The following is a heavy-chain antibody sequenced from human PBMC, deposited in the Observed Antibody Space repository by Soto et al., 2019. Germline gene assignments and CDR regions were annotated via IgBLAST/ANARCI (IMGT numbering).Heavy chain of an antibody. D-gene: IGHD2-2*01. V-gene: IGHV1-69*01. J-gene: IGHJ6*02. CDR1: GGTFGSYA. Sequence: QVQLVQSGAEVKKPGSSVKVSCKASGGTFGSYAISWVRQAPGQGLEWMGGIIPIPGTANDAQKFQGRVTIAADESTSTAYMGLSSLRSEDTAVYYCARSQGSSTSLEIYYYYYYGMDVWGQGTTVTVSS. CDR2: IIPIPGTA. CDR3: ARSQGSSTSLEIYYYYYYGMDV.